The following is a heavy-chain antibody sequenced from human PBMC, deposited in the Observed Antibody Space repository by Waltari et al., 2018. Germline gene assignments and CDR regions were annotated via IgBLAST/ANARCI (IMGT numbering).Heavy chain of an antibody. V-gene: IGHV4-38-2*01. CDR3: ARLTGDVFDY. D-gene: IGHD7-27*01. Sequence: QVQLQESGPGLVKPSETLSLTCAVSGYSISSGYYWGRIRQPPGKGLEWIGSIYHSGSTYYNPSLKSRVTISVDTSKNQCSLKLSSVTAADTAVYYCARLTGDVFDYWGQGTLVTVSS. CDR2: IYHSGST. J-gene: IGHJ4*02. CDR1: GYSISSGYY.